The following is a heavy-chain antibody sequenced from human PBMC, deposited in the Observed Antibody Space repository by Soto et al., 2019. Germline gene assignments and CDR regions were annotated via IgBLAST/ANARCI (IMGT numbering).Heavy chain of an antibody. CDR2: ISPDGSVP. J-gene: IGHJ1*01. CDR1: GFTFSNSW. Sequence: EVQLVESGGGLVQPGGSLRLSCGASGFTFSNSWMHWVRQAPGKGLVWVARISPDGSVPTYADSVRGRFTISRDNGKNTLYLQVNNLRAEDTAVYYCTRGKYDDHQDFLYWGQGTLVTVSS. CDR3: TRGKYDDHQDFLY. V-gene: IGHV3-74*01. D-gene: IGHD3-3*01.